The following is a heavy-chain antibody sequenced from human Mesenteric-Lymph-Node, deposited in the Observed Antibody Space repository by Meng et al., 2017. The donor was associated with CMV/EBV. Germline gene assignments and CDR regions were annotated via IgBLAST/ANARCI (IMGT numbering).Heavy chain of an antibody. D-gene: IGHD2/OR15-2a*01. Sequence: GGSLRLSCAASGFTVSSNFMSWVRQAPGKGLEWISVIYSGGRTYYADSVKGRFTMSRDSSKNTLYLQMNSLRADDTAVYYCAKGQLFTALLDGREYFTFWGQGTLGT. CDR1: GFTVSSNF. CDR3: AKGQLFTALLDGREYFTF. CDR2: IYSGGRT. J-gene: IGHJ4*02. V-gene: IGHV3-66*02.